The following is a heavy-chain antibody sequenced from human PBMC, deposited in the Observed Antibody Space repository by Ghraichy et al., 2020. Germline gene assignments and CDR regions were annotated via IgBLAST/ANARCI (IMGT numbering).Heavy chain of an antibody. D-gene: IGHD6-6*01. CDR2: INPNSGGT. CDR1: GYTFTGYY. V-gene: IGHV1-2*02. CDR3: ARDDGIAARPYYYYYYGMDV. J-gene: IGHJ6*02. Sequence: ASVKVSCKASGYTFTGYYMHWVRQAPGQGLEWMGWINPNSGGTNYAQKFQGRVTMTRDTSISTAYMELSRLRSDDTAVYYCARDDGIAARPYYYYYYGMDVWGQGTTVTVSS.